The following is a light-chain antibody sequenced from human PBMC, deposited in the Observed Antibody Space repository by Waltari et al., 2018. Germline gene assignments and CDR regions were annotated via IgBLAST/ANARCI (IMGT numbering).Light chain of an antibody. J-gene: IGKJ1*01. V-gene: IGKV1-39*01. CDR1: QSISNS. Sequence: IQMTPSPSSLSASVGDRVTITCRASQSISNSLNWYQQKPGKAPKLLIYAASSLQSGVPSRFSGSGSGTDFTRTISSLQPEDFATYSCQQSYSTSWTFGQGTKVEIK. CDR2: AAS. CDR3: QQSYSTSWT.